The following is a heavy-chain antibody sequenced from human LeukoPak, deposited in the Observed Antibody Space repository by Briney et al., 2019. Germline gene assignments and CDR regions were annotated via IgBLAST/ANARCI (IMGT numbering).Heavy chain of an antibody. CDR1: GGSISSYY. CDR3: AXVEQQLVPFGYFQH. D-gene: IGHD6-13*01. CDR2: IYYSGST. V-gene: IGHV4-59*01. Sequence: PSETLSLTCTVSGGSISSYYWSWIRQPPGKGLEWIGYIYYSGSTNYNPSLKSRVTISVDTSKNQFSLKLSSVTAADTAVYYCAXVEQQLVPFGYFQHWGQGTLVTVSS. J-gene: IGHJ1*01.